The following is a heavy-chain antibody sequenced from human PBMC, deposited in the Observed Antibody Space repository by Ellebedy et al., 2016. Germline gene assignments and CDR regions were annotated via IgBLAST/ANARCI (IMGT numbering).Heavy chain of an antibody. Sequence: GGSLRLSCAASGFTFSSYAMSWVRQAPGKGLEWVSAISGSGDSTYYADSVKGRFTISRDNSKNTLYLQMNSLRAEDTAVYYCARNILSGWYDYWGQGTLVTVSS. D-gene: IGHD6-19*01. CDR1: GFTFSSYA. CDR3: ARNILSGWYDY. CDR2: ISGSGDST. V-gene: IGHV3-23*01. J-gene: IGHJ4*02.